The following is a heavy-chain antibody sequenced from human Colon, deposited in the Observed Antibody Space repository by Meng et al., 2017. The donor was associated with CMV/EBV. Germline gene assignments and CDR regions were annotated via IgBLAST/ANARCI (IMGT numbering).Heavy chain of an antibody. CDR2: INTDGSYV. D-gene: IGHD2-8*01. Sequence: GESLKISCAASGFTFSSHWMHWVCQAPGKGLVSVSRINTDGSYVTYADSVKGRFTISRDNAKNTLYLQMNSLRAEDTAVYYCAREVECIDGVCYRVVGDHWGQGTLVTVSS. CDR1: GFTFSSHW. V-gene: IGHV3-74*03. J-gene: IGHJ4*02. CDR3: AREVECIDGVCYRVVGDH.